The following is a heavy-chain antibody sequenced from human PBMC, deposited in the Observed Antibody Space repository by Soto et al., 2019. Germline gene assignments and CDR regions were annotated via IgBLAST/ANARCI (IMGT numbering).Heavy chain of an antibody. CDR2: ISGSGGST. CDR3: AKEQKDSSSWSELNY. V-gene: IGHV3-23*01. J-gene: IGHJ4*02. D-gene: IGHD6-13*01. CDR1: GFTFSSYA. Sequence: EVQLLESGGGLVQPGGSLRLSCAASGFTFSSYAMSWVRQAPGKGLEWVSAISGSGGSTYYADSVKGRFTISRDNSKDTLYLKMNSLRAEDTAVYYCAKEQKDSSSWSELNYWGQGTLVTVSS.